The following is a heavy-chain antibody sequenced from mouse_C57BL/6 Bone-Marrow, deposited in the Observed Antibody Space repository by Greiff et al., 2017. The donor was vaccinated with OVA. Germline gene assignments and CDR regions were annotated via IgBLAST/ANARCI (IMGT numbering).Heavy chain of an antibody. CDR2: ISSGGSYT. Sequence: VQLQQSGGDLVKPGGSLKLSCAASGFTFSSYGMSWVRQTPDKRLEWVATISSGGSYTYYPDSVKGRFTISRDNAKNTLYLQMSSLKSEDTAMYYCARRGIITTVVATGAMDYWGQGTSVTVSS. CDR3: ARRGIITTVVATGAMDY. CDR1: GFTFSSYG. V-gene: IGHV5-6*01. J-gene: IGHJ4*01. D-gene: IGHD1-1*01.